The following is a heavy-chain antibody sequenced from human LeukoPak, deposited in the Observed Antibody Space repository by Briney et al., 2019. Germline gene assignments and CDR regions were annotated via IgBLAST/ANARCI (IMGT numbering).Heavy chain of an antibody. Sequence: GGSLRLSCAASGFSFRNYWMGWVRQAPGEGLEWVANTKPDGSAEYYADSVRGRFSTSRDNANNLLYLQMNSLRAEDTAVYYCARDGGLHTNFDYWGQGTLVTVSS. CDR2: TKPDGSAE. V-gene: IGHV3-7*01. CDR3: ARDGGLHTNFDY. J-gene: IGHJ4*02. D-gene: IGHD2-15*01. CDR1: GFSFRNYW.